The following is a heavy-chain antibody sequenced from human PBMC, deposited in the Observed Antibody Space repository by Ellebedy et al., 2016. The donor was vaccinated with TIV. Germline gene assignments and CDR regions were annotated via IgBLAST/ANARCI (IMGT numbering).Heavy chain of an antibody. V-gene: IGHV3-21*04. CDR3: ARRGRGTVGFDN. D-gene: IGHD1-7*01. J-gene: IGHJ4*02. CDR1: GFTFDV. CDR2: ISSASSYI. Sequence: GESLKISXAASGFTFDVMSWVRQAPGQGLEWVSSISSASSYIYYADSVKGRFTISRDNAKNSLYLQMNSLRAEDTAVYYCARRGRGTVGFDNWGQGTLVTVSS.